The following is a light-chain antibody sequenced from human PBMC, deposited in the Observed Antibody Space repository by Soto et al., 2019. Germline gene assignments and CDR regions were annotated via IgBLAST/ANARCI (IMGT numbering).Light chain of an antibody. Sequence: QSVLTQPPSASGTPGQSVTLSCSGSTSNIGSNAVNWYQQLPGTAPKLLIYKNNQRPSGVPDRFSGSKFGTSASLAISGLQSEDEADYYCAAWDDSLHGVAFGGGTKLTVL. V-gene: IGLV1-44*01. J-gene: IGLJ3*02. CDR1: TSNIGSNA. CDR2: KNN. CDR3: AAWDDSLHGVA.